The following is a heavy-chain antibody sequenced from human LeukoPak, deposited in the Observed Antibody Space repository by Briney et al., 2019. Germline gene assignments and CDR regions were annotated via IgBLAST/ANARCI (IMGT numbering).Heavy chain of an antibody. D-gene: IGHD6-6*01. CDR1: GFTFSSYG. V-gene: IGHV3-30*02. CDR2: IRYDGSNK. Sequence: GGSLRLSCAASGFTFSSYGMHWVRQAPGKGREWVAFIRYDGSNKYYADSVKGRFTISRDNSKNTLYLQMNSLGAEDTAVYYCAKYSSSTEDYWGQGTLVTVSS. CDR3: AKYSSSTEDY. J-gene: IGHJ4*02.